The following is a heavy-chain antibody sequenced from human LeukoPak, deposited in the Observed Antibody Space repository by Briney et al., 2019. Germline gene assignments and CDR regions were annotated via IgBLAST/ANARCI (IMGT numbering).Heavy chain of an antibody. CDR3: ARDEGARRWRWLQLGGMDV. CDR2: IYYSGRT. J-gene: IGHJ6*02. D-gene: IGHD5-24*01. CDR1: GGSISSYY. V-gene: IGHV4-59*01. Sequence: SETLSLTCAVSGGSISSYYWSWIRQPPGKGLEWIGYIYYSGRTNYNPSLKSRVTISVDTSKNQFSLKLSSVTAAGTAVYYCARDEGARRWRWLQLGGMDVWGQGTTVTVSS.